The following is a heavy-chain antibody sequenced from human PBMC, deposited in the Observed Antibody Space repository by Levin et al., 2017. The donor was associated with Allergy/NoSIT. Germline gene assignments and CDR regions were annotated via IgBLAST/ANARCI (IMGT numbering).Heavy chain of an antibody. J-gene: IGHJ4*02. V-gene: IGHV4-31*03. Sequence: SQTLSLTCSVSGGSTRLGGYYWGWIRQPPVKGLEWLGYIYYSGETFYNPSVESRLVISHDTSENQFSLKLTSLTAADTAVYYCVRAQTGYVSPFDFWGPGTLVTVSS. D-gene: IGHD3-9*01. CDR3: VRAQTGYVSPFDF. CDR1: GGSTRLGGYY. CDR2: IYYSGET.